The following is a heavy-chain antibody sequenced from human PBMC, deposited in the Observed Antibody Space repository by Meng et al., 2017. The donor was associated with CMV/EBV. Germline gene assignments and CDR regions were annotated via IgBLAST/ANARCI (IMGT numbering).Heavy chain of an antibody. V-gene: IGHV1-8*03. CDR1: GYTFTSYD. CDR2: MNPNSGHT. J-gene: IGHJ4*02. D-gene: IGHD2-15*01. Sequence: ASVKVSCKASGYTFTSYDINWVRQATGQGLEWMGWMNPNSGHTDYAQKFQGRVTITRNTSISTAYMELSSLRSEDTAVYYCAKGATCCSSGSCYSGRSDYWGQGTLVTVSS. CDR3: AKGATCCSSGSCYSGRSDY.